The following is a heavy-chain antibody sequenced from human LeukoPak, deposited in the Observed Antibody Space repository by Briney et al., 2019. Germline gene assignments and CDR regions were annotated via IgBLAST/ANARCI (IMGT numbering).Heavy chain of an antibody. D-gene: IGHD2-2*01. Sequence: ASVKVSCKASGYTFTGYYMHWVRQAPGQGLEWMGWINPNSGGTNYAQKFQGRVTMTRDTSISTAYMELSRLRSDDTAVYYCAREAYCSSTGCRGYFDYWGQGTLVTVSS. CDR2: INPNSGGT. V-gene: IGHV1-2*02. CDR1: GYTFTGYY. CDR3: AREAYCSSTGCRGYFDY. J-gene: IGHJ4*02.